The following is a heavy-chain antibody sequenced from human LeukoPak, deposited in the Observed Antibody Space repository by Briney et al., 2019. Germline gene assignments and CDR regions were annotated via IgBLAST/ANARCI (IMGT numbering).Heavy chain of an antibody. D-gene: IGHD2-15*01. Sequence: ASVKVSCKASGGTFSSYAISWVRQAPGQGLEWMGRIIPILGIANYAQKFQGRVTITADKSTSTAYMELSSLRSEDTAVYYCARDNPDCSGGSCYQDYWGQGTLVTVSS. CDR1: GGTFSSYA. J-gene: IGHJ4*02. V-gene: IGHV1-69*04. CDR3: ARDNPDCSGGSCYQDY. CDR2: IIPILGIA.